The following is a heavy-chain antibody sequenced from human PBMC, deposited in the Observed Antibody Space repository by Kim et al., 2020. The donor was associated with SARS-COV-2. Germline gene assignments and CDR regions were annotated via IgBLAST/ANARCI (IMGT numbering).Heavy chain of an antibody. V-gene: IGHV3-33*06. J-gene: IGHJ6*02. Sequence: GGSLRLSCAASGFTFSTYGMHWVRQAPGKGLEWVAVIWYDGSNKYYADSVKGRFTISRDNSKNTLYLQMNSLRAEDTAVYYCAKALKLRYFDWAWDGMDGWGQETTVTVSS. CDR2: IWYDGSNK. CDR1: GFTFSTYG. D-gene: IGHD3-9*01. CDR3: AKALKLRYFDWAWDGMDG.